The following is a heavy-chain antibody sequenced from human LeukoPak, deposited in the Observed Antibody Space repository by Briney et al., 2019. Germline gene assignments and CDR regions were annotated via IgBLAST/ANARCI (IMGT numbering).Heavy chain of an antibody. D-gene: IGHD4-17*01. CDR3: TTDLGDYGDYVRC. V-gene: IGHV3-15*01. CDR2: IKSDGGTT. Sequence: GGSLRLSCAASGFTFTNAWMSWVRQAPGKGLEWIGRIKSDGGTTDYAAPVKGRFTISRDDSKNTLYLQMNSLKAEDTAVYYCTTDLGDYGDYVRCWGQGTLVTVSS. CDR1: GFTFTNAW. J-gene: IGHJ4*02.